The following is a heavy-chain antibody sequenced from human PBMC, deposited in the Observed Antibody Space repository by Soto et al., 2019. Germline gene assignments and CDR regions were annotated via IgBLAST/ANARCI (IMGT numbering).Heavy chain of an antibody. CDR1: GGTFSSYS. J-gene: IGHJ6*02. V-gene: IGHV1-69*13. Sequence: SVKVSCKASGGTFSSYSISWVRQAPGQGLEWMGGIIPIFGTANYAQKFQGRVTITADESTSTAYMELSRLTSEDTAVYYCAKGSYYDGSSAYDTPGVYYNYFGLDVWGQGTTVTVSS. CDR2: IIPIFGTA. D-gene: IGHD3-22*01. CDR3: AKGSYYDGSSAYDTPGVYYNYFGLDV.